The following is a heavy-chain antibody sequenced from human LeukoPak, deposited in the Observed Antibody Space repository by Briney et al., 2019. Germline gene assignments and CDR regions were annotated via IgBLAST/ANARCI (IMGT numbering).Heavy chain of an antibody. CDR2: IYYSGNT. V-gene: IGHV4-30-4*01. D-gene: IGHD5-12*01. J-gene: IGHJ4*02. CDR3: ARQSVASNFFDY. CDR1: GGSFNSGDYY. Sequence: SQTLSLTCTFSGGSFNSGDYYWSWIRQPPGKGLEWMGYIYYSGNTNYNPPLRSRVTISVDTSNNHFSLKLSSVTAADTAVYYCARQSVASNFFDYWGQGTLVTVSS.